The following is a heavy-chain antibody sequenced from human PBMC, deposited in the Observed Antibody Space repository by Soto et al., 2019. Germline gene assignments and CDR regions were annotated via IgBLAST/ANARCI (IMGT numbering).Heavy chain of an antibody. CDR3: ARHSSYCSSTSCYREDGMDV. Sequence: RGESLKISCKGSGYSFTSYWISWVRQMPGKGLEWMGRIDPSDSYTNYSPSFQGHVTISADKSISTAYLQWSSLKASDTAMYYCARHSSYCSSTSCYREDGMDVWGQGTTVTAP. CDR2: IDPSDSYT. V-gene: IGHV5-10-1*01. D-gene: IGHD2-2*01. J-gene: IGHJ6*02. CDR1: GYSFTSYW.